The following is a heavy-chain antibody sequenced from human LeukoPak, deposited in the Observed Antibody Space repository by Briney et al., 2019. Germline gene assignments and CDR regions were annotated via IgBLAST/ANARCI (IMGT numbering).Heavy chain of an antibody. D-gene: IGHD6-13*01. CDR1: GGSISSSSYY. CDR2: IYYSGST. CDR3: ARLGDSSSWFSLLSYFDY. V-gene: IGHV4-39*01. Sequence: SETLSLTCTVSGGSISSSSYYWGWIRQPPGKGLEWIGSIYYSGSTYYNPSLKSRVTISVDTSKNQFSLKLSSVTAADTAVYYCARLGDSSSWFSLLSYFDYWGQGTLVTVSS. J-gene: IGHJ4*02.